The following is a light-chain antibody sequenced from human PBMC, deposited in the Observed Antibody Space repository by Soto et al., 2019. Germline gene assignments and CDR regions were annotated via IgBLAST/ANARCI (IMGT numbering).Light chain of an antibody. CDR1: SSDVGAYNY. J-gene: IGLJ3*02. V-gene: IGLV2-8*01. CDR2: DVS. CDR3: ISYAGSSIWV. Sequence: QSALTQPPSASGSPGQSVTISCTGTSSDVGAYNYVSRYQQHPGKAPKLMIYDVSKRPSGVPDRFSGSKSGNTASLTVSGLQAEDDADFYCISYAGSSIWVFGGGTKLTVL.